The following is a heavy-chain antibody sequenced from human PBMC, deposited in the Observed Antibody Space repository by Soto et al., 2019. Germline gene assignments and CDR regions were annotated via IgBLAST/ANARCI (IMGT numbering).Heavy chain of an antibody. CDR1: GFTFSSYA. CDR2: ISGSGGST. J-gene: IGHJ4*02. CDR3: AKASFGRYSSSSAHFDY. Sequence: GGSLRLSCAASGFTFSSYAMSWVRQAPGKGLEWVSAISGSGGSTYYADSVKGRFTISRDNSKNTLYLQMNSLRAEDTAVYYCAKASFGRYSSSSAHFDYWGQGTLVTVSS. V-gene: IGHV3-23*01. D-gene: IGHD6-6*01.